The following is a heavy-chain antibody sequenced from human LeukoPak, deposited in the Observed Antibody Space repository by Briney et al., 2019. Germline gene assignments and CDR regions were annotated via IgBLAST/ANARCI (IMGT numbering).Heavy chain of an antibody. D-gene: IGHD3-22*01. Sequence: GGSLRLSCAASGFTFSSYWMSWVRQAPGKGLEWVANIKQDGSEKYYVDSVKGRFTISRDNAKNSLYLQMNSLRAEDTAVYYCAKNYYDSSGYFPDAFDIWGQGTTVTVSS. CDR3: AKNYYDSSGYFPDAFDI. V-gene: IGHV3-7*03. CDR1: GFTFSSYW. CDR2: IKQDGSEK. J-gene: IGHJ3*02.